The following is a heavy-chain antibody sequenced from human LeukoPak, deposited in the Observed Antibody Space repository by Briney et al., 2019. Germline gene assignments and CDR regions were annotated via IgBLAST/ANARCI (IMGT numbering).Heavy chain of an antibody. CDR1: GGTFSSYA. D-gene: IGHD6-13*01. CDR3: ARDRGIAAAGALLDY. Sequence: ASVKVSYKASGGTFSSYAISWVRQAPGQGLEWMGGIIPIFGTANYAQKFQGRVTITADESTSTAYMELSSLRSEDTAVYYCARDRGIAAAGALLDYWGQGTLVTVSS. J-gene: IGHJ4*02. CDR2: IIPIFGTA. V-gene: IGHV1-69*13.